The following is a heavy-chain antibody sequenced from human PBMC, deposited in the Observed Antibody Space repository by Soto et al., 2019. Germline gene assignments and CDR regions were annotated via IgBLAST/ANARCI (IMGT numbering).Heavy chain of an antibody. CDR3: AREGVSSSWYNYYGMAV. Sequence: SETLSLTCTVSGGTIRSYYLSWIRQPPGKGLEWIGYIYYSGSTNYNPSLKSRVTISVDTSKNQFSLKLSSVTAADTAVYYCAREGVSSSWYNYYGMAVWGQGTTVTVSS. CDR1: GGTIRSYY. D-gene: IGHD6-13*01. V-gene: IGHV4-59*01. J-gene: IGHJ6*02. CDR2: IYYSGST.